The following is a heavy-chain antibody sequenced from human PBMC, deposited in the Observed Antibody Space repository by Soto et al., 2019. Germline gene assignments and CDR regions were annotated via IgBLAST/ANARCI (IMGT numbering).Heavy chain of an antibody. J-gene: IGHJ4*02. CDR3: AKPPRYFDWSYFDY. D-gene: IGHD3-9*01. CDR1: GFTFSSYA. CDR2: ISGSGGST. Sequence: GGSLRLSCAASGFTFSSYAMSWVRQAPGKGLEWVSAISGSGGSTYYADSVKGRFTISSDNSKNTLYLQMNSLRAEDTAVYYCAKPPRYFDWSYFDYWGQGTLVTVSS. V-gene: IGHV3-23*01.